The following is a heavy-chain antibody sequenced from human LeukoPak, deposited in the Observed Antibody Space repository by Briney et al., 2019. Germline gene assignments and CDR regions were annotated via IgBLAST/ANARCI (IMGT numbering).Heavy chain of an antibody. V-gene: IGHV3-23*01. Sequence: GSLRLSCAASGFTFSSSAMSWVRQAPGKGLEWVSNISGSGSGGSTYYADSVKGRFTISRDNSKNTLYLQMNSLRAEDMALYYCAKGGGGTNYYYMDVWGKGTTVTVSS. CDR2: ISGSGSGGST. D-gene: IGHD1-1*01. CDR1: GFTFSSSA. J-gene: IGHJ6*03. CDR3: AKGGGGTNYYYMDV.